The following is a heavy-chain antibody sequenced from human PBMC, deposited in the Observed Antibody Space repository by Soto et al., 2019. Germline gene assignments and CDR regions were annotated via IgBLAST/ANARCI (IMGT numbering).Heavy chain of an antibody. CDR3: AKEFDTSGYYSYYYAMDV. CDR1: GFKFSTFA. J-gene: IGHJ6*02. Sequence: QPGGSLRLSCAASGFKFSTFAMSWVRQAPGKGLEWVSSLGDSGAKTYYAASVRGRFIISRDNSKNTVDLQMNSLRAEDTAVYYCAKEFDTSGYYSYYYAMDVWGQGTTVTVSS. CDR2: LGDSGAKT. D-gene: IGHD3-22*01. V-gene: IGHV3-23*01.